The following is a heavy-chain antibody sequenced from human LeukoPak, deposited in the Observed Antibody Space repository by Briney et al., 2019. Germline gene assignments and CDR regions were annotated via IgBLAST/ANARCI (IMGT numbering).Heavy chain of an antibody. V-gene: IGHV4-59*01. CDR1: GGSISSYY. J-gene: IGHJ6*02. D-gene: IGHD3-22*01. Sequence: NPSETLSLTCTVSGGSISSYYWSWIRQPPGKGLEWIGYIYYSGSTNYNPSLKSRVTISVDTSKNQFSLKLSSVTAADTAVYYCAXXXXXXXXXGWNYYGMDVWGQGTTVTVSS. CDR3: AXXXXXXXXXGWNYYGMDV. CDR2: IYYSGST.